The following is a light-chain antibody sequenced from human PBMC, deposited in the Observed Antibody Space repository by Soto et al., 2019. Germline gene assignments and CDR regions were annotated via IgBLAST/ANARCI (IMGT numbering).Light chain of an antibody. Sequence: DSQLTQSPSVLCPSVGDSVTISCRPRQAMNTYIAWYQQRPGAAPKLLVYGASTLYTGVPSRFSGSASGAVFTLTISSLQPEDFATYYCQQLHSYPITFGQGTRLDIK. CDR3: QQLHSYPIT. J-gene: IGKJ5*01. CDR2: GAS. CDR1: QAMNTY. V-gene: IGKV1-9*01.